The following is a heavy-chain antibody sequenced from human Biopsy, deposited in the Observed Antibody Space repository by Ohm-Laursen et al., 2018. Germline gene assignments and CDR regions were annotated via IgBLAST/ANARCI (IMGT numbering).Heavy chain of an antibody. CDR1: GGSIKSYY. V-gene: IGHV4-59*01. D-gene: IGHD7-27*01. Sequence: GTLSLTCTVSGGSIKSYYWNWIRQSPGKGLEWIGFIYYTGHTNYNPSLKSRATISVDTSKNQFSLEVISVTAADTAVYYCARLTGDPSYWGQGILVTVSS. CDR3: ARLTGDPSY. J-gene: IGHJ4*02. CDR2: IYYTGHT.